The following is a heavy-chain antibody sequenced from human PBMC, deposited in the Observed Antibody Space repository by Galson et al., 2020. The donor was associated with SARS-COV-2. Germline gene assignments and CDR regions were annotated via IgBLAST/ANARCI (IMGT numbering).Heavy chain of an antibody. Sequence: SETLSLTCTVSGGSISSYYWSWIRQPPGKGLEWIGYIYYSGSTNYNPSLKSRVTISVDTSKNQFSLKLSSVTAADTAVYYCARGRRWGLLSYYYMDVWGKGTTVTVSS. CDR3: ARGRRWGLLSYYYMDV. V-gene: IGHV4-59*01. J-gene: IGHJ6*03. CDR1: GGSISSYY. CDR2: IYYSGST. D-gene: IGHD3-10*01.